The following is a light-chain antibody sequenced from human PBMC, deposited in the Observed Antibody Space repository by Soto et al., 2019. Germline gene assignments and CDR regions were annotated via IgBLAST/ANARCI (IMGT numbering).Light chain of an antibody. CDR1: SSNIGSHS. J-gene: IGLJ3*02. V-gene: IGLV1-47*01. Sequence: QSVLTQPPSASGTPGQRVTISCSGSSSNIGSHSVFWYQHLLGTAPKLVIYNNSQRPSGVPDRFSGSKSGTSASLAISGLRSEVEADYYCAAWDDSLSGWVFGGGTKLTVL. CDR2: NNS. CDR3: AAWDDSLSGWV.